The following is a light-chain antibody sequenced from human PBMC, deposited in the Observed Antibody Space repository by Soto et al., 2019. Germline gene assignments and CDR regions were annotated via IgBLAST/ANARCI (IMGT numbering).Light chain of an antibody. Sequence: DIQMTQSPSSLSASVGDRVSVTCRASQSISTFLNWYQQRPGEAPKLLIYAASSLQSGVPSRFSGSGSGADFTLTIGSLPPEDSATYYCQQNYTTPRTFGQGTKVEVK. J-gene: IGKJ1*01. V-gene: IGKV1-39*01. CDR3: QQNYTTPRT. CDR2: AAS. CDR1: QSISTF.